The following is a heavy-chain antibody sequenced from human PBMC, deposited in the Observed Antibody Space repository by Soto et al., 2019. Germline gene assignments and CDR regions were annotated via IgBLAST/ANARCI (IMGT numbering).Heavy chain of an antibody. Sequence: EVQLLDSGGGLVQPGGSLRLSCAASGFTFSSSAMSWVRQAPGNGLEWVSAVSGSGGTTYYADSVRGLFTISRDNSKNTLYLEKNSLRAEDTSIYFCAICTVDTIVTSGWCHYLDPWGQGTLVTVSS. V-gene: IGHV3-23*01. CDR2: VSGSGGTT. CDR1: GFTFSSSA. J-gene: IGHJ5*02. CDR3: AICTVDTIVTSGWCHYLDP. D-gene: IGHD6-19*01.